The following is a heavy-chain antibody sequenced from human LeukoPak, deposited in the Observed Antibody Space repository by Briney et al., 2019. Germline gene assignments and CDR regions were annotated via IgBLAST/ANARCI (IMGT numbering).Heavy chain of an antibody. CDR3: ATLFDYYDSSGYYLGSGDFDY. Sequence: GRSLRLSCAASGFTFDDYAMHWVRQAPGKGLEWVSGISWNSGSIGYADSVKGRFTISRDNAKNSLYLQMNSLRAEDTALYYCATLFDYYDSSGYYLGSGDFDYWGQGTLVTVSS. V-gene: IGHV3-9*01. J-gene: IGHJ4*02. CDR1: GFTFDDYA. D-gene: IGHD3-22*01. CDR2: ISWNSGSI.